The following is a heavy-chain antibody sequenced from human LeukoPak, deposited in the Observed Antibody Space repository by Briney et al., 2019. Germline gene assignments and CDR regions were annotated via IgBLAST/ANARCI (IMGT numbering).Heavy chain of an antibody. Sequence: PGGSLRLSCAASGFTFSSYGMHWVRQAPGKGLEWVAFIRYDGSNKYYADSVKGRFTISRDNSKNTLYLQMNSLRAEDTAVYYCAKDISPHIVGAPGAFDIWGQGTMVTVSS. CDR2: IRYDGSNK. J-gene: IGHJ3*02. CDR1: GFTFSSYG. CDR3: AKDISPHIVGAPGAFDI. V-gene: IGHV3-30*02. D-gene: IGHD1-26*01.